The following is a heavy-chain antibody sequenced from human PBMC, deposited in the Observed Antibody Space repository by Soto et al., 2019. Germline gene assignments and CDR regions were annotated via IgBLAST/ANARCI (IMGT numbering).Heavy chain of an antibody. V-gene: IGHV3-74*03. CDR2: INIDGSGT. CDR1: GFTFSNYW. J-gene: IGHJ4*02. D-gene: IGHD1-1*01. CDR3: AKDKGVFNWATSYFDY. Sequence: PGGSLRLSCAASGFTFSNYWMHWVRQAPGKGLVWVSRINIDGSGTTYADSVKGRFTISRDNSKNTLFLQMNSPRPEDTAVYYCAKDKGVFNWATSYFDYWGQGALVTVSS.